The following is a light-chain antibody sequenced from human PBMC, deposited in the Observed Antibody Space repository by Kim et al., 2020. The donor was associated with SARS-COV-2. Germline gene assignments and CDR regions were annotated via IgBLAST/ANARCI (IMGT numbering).Light chain of an antibody. J-gene: IGKJ2*01. V-gene: IGKV3-20*01. CDR3: QQYGSSPSMYT. Sequence: PGERATLSCRASQSVSSSYLAWYQQKPGQAPRLLIYGASSRATGIPDRFSGSGSGTDFTLTISRLEPEDFAVYYFQQYGSSPSMYTFGQGTKLEI. CDR2: GAS. CDR1: QSVSSSY.